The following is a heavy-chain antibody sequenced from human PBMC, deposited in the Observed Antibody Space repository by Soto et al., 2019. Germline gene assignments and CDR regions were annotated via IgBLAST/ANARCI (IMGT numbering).Heavy chain of an antibody. CDR3: ARDLTISGSSWYFDY. CDR2: IYYSGST. D-gene: IGHD6-13*01. V-gene: IGHV4-59*01. Sequence: SETLSLTCTVSGGSISSYYWSWIRQPPGKGLEWIGYIYYSGSTNYNPSLKSRVTISVDTYKNQFSLKLSSVTAADTAGYYCARDLTISGSSWYFDYWGQGTLVTVSS. J-gene: IGHJ4*02. CDR1: GGSISSYY.